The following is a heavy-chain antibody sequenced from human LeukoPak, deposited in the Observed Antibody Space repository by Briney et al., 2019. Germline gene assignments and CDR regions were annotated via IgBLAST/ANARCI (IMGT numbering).Heavy chain of an antibody. J-gene: IGHJ6*03. CDR1: GFTFSSYA. D-gene: IGHD6-13*01. CDR2: ISGSGGST. CDR3: AKDLVYSSSWYPRDYYYMDV. Sequence: PGGSLRLSCAASGFTFSSYAMSWVRQAPGKGLEWVSAISGSGGSTYYADSVKGRFTISRDNSENTLYLQMNSLRAEDTAVYYCAKDLVYSSSWYPRDYYYMDVWGKGTTVTVSS. V-gene: IGHV3-23*01.